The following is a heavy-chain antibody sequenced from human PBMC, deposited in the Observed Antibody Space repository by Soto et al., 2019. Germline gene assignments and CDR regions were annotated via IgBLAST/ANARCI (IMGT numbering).Heavy chain of an antibody. D-gene: IGHD3-10*01. CDR2: IYYSGST. CDR3: ARHAVWFGAPLSMDV. J-gene: IGHJ6*02. V-gene: IGHV4-59*01. Sequence: SETLSLTCTVSGGSISSYYWSWIRQPPGKGLEWIGYIYYSGSTNYSPSLKSRVTISVDTSKNQFSLKLSSVTAADTAVYYFARHAVWFGAPLSMDVWGQGTTVTLS. CDR1: GGSISSYY.